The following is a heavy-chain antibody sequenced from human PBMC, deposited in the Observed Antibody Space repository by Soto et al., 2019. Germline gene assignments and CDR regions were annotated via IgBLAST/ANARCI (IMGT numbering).Heavy chain of an antibody. CDR1: GFTFSSYG. V-gene: IGHV3-33*01. CDR2: IWYDGSNK. Sequence: GGSLRLSCAASGFTFSSYGMHWVRQAPGKGLEWVAVIWYDGSNKYYADSVKGRFTISRDNSKNTLYLQRNSLRAEDTAVYYCAREGVRSSSWTLIYYYYGMDVWGQGTTVTVSS. D-gene: IGHD6-13*01. CDR3: AREGVRSSSWTLIYYYYGMDV. J-gene: IGHJ6*02.